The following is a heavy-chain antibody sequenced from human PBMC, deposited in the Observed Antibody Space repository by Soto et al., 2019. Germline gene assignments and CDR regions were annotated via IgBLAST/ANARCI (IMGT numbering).Heavy chain of an antibody. CDR2: IDPSDSYT. CDR1: GYSFTSYW. Sequence: EVQLVQSGAEVKKPGESLRISCKGSGYSFTSYWISWVRQMPGKGLEWMGRIDPSDSYTNYSPSFQGHVTISADKSXXXXXXXXXXXXXXXXXXXXXXXXXXXXXXXXXGXXVWGQXTTVXVSS. V-gene: IGHV5-10-1*01. J-gene: IGHJ6*02. CDR3: XXXXXXXXXXXXGXXV.